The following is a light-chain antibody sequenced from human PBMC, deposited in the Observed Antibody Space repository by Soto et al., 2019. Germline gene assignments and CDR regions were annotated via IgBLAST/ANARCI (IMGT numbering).Light chain of an antibody. CDR3: IQTLQTPLT. V-gene: IGKV2-28*01. CDR2: LAS. Sequence: DIVVTQSPISLPVTPGEPASISPSTSQRPLHINGYNYVAGYLQTPGKSKQLLIYLASTRASGVPDRFSGIGSGTDLTLKISRVEAEDFGVYYCIQTLQTPLTFGGGTKVDI. CDR1: QRPLHINGYNY. J-gene: IGKJ4*01.